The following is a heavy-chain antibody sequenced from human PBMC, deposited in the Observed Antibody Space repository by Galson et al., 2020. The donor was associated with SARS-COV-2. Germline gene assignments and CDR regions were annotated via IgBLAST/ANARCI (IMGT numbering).Heavy chain of an antibody. D-gene: IGHD2-15*01. Sequence: SETLSLTCTVSGGSISRSIYYWGWIRQSPGEGLEWIGSISYSGSTYYNPSLKSRVTVSVDTSKNQFSLKLNSVTATDTAVYYCARLGPSGGQPTSYWGQGNLVTVSS. CDR3: ARLGPSGGQPTSY. J-gene: IGHJ4*02. V-gene: IGHV4-39*01. CDR2: ISYSGST. CDR1: GGSISRSIYY.